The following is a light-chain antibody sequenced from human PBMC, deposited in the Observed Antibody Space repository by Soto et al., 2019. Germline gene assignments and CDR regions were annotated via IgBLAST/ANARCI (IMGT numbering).Light chain of an antibody. CDR2: DTS. CDR1: QNVIKY. Sequence: EVVLTQSPATLSLSPGERATLSCRASQNVIKYLAWYQQKPGQAPRLLIYDTSNRATGVPARFSGSGSGTEFTLTISSLEAEDFAVYYCQQRYNWPPVTFGQGTRLETK. V-gene: IGKV3-11*01. CDR3: QQRYNWPPVT. J-gene: IGKJ5*01.